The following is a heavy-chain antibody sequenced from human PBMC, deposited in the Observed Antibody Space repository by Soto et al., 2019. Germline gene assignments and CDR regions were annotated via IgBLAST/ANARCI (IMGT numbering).Heavy chain of an antibody. D-gene: IGHD6-19*01. Sequence: GGSLRLSCAASGFTFSSYGMHWVRQAPGKGLEWVAVISYDGSNKYYADSVKGRFTISRDNSKNTLYLQMNSLRAEDTAVYYCAKDRIAVAGPFDYWGQGTLVTVSS. CDR3: AKDRIAVAGPFDY. J-gene: IGHJ4*02. CDR2: ISYDGSNK. V-gene: IGHV3-30*18. CDR1: GFTFSSYG.